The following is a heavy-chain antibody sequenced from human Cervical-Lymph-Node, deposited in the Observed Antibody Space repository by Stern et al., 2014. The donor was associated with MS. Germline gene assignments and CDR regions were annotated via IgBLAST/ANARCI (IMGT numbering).Heavy chain of an antibody. CDR2: IYQGDPDI. Sequence: EVQLVESGAEVKKPGESLKISCTGSGYSFTTYWIGWVRQMPGKGLEWMGIIYQGDPDIIYSPSFQDQVTISADTSINTAYLQWSSVKASDTAMYYCARQRLPDYWGQGTLVTVSS. CDR1: GYSFTTYW. V-gene: IGHV5-51*01. D-gene: IGHD2-21*02. J-gene: IGHJ4*02. CDR3: ARQRLPDY.